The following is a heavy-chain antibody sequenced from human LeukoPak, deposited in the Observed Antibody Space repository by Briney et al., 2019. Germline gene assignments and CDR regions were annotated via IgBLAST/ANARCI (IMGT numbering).Heavy chain of an antibody. Sequence: GASVKVSCKASGGTFSSYAISWVRQAPGQGLEWMGGIIPIFGTANYAQKFQGRGTITADESTSTAYMELSSLRSEDTAVYYCARDGELERRWYFDYWGQGTLVTVSS. CDR1: GGTFSSYA. CDR2: IIPIFGTA. V-gene: IGHV1-69*13. CDR3: ARDGELERRWYFDY. D-gene: IGHD1-1*01. J-gene: IGHJ4*02.